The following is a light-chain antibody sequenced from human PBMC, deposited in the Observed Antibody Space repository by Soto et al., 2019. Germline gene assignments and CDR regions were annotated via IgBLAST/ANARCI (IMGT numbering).Light chain of an antibody. J-gene: IGKJ4*01. CDR1: QDIRSC. CDR3: QEFNSSPFT. Sequence: DIQLTQAPSFLSASVGDRLTITCRASQDIRSCLAWYQQKPGKAPNLLIYTVSTLQSGVPSRFSGSRSGTESTLTISSLQPEDFATYYCQEFNSSPFTFGGGTKVEI. V-gene: IGKV1-9*01. CDR2: TVS.